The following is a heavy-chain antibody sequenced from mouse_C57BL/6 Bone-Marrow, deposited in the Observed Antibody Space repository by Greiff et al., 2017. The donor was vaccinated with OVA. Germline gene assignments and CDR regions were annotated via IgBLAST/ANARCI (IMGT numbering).Heavy chain of an antibody. D-gene: IGHD1-1*01. CDR2: IDPEDGDT. Sequence: VQLQQSGAELVRPGASVKLSCTASGFNIKAYYMHWVKQRPEQGLEWIGRIDPEDGDTEYAPKFQGKATMTADTSSNTAYLQLSSLTSEDTAVYYCTLITTVVATKGYWGQGTTLTVSS. CDR1: GFNIKAYY. CDR3: TLITTVVATKGY. V-gene: IGHV14-1*01. J-gene: IGHJ2*01.